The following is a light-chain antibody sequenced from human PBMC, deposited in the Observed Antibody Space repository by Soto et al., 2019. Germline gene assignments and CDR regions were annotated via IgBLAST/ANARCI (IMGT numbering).Light chain of an antibody. CDR2: GAS. J-gene: IGKJ5*01. CDR3: QQYNNWPPIT. V-gene: IGKV1-39*01. Sequence: DIQMTQSPSTLSGSVGDRVTITCRASHTISFYLNWYQQKPGKAPKFLMYGASFLQSGVPSRFSGSGSGTEFTLTISSLQSEDFAVYYCQQYNNWPPITFGQGTRLEI. CDR1: HTISFY.